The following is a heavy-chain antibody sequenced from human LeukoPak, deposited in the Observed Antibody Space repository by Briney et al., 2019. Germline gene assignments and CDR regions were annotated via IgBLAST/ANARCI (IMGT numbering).Heavy chain of an antibody. CDR2: ISSAAESS. J-gene: IGHJ4*02. Sequence: GGSLRLSCSASGFTFSNYAMIWVRQAPGKGLEWVSSISSAAESSYSSDSVKGRFTISRDNSKNTLYLQMNGLRAADTAVYYCAREIGYSSSPAPGSWGQGTLVTVSS. CDR3: AREIGYSSSPAPGS. D-gene: IGHD6-13*01. CDR1: GFTFSNYA. V-gene: IGHV3-23*01.